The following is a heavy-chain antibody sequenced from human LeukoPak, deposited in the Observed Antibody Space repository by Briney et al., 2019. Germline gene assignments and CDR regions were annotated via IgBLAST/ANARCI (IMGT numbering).Heavy chain of an antibody. Sequence: ASVKVSCKASGYTFTGYYMHWVRQAPGQGLEWMGWINPNSGGTNYAQKFQGRVTMTRDTSISTAYMELSRLRSDDTAVYYYARPRSSWYPTNAFDIWGQGTMVTVSS. CDR1: GYTFTGYY. J-gene: IGHJ3*02. V-gene: IGHV1-2*02. CDR3: ARPRSSWYPTNAFDI. CDR2: INPNSGGT. D-gene: IGHD6-13*01.